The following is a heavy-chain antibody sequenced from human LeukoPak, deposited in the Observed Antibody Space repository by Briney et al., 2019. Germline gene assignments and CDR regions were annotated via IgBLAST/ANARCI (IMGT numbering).Heavy chain of an antibody. D-gene: IGHD2-2*01. V-gene: IGHV3-74*01. CDR1: GFTFSSYW. J-gene: IGHJ4*02. CDR2: IASDGSST. Sequence: GGSLRLSCAASGFTFSSYWMNWVRQAPGKGLVWVSRIASDGSSTTYADSVKGRFSISRDNAKNTLYLQMNSLRAEDTGVYYRARGNQQLPRPTPDYWGQGTLVTVSS. CDR3: ARGNQQLPRPTPDY.